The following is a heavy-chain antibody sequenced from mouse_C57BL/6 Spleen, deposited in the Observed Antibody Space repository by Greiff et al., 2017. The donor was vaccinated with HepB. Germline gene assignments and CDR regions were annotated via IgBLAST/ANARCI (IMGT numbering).Heavy chain of an antibody. CDR3: ARREYYGSSYGYFDV. Sequence: VKLQQSGAELVRPGASVKLSCKASGYTFTDYYINWVKQRPGQGLEWIARIYPGSGNTYYNEKFKGKATLTAEKSSSTAYMQLSSLTSEDSAVYFCARREYYGSSYGYFDVWGTGTTVTVSS. V-gene: IGHV1-76*01. CDR1: GYTFTDYY. D-gene: IGHD1-1*01. CDR2: IYPGSGNT. J-gene: IGHJ1*03.